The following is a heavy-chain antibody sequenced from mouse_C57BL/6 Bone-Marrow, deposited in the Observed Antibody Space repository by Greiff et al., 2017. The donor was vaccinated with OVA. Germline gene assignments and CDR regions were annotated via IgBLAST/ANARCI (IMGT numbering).Heavy chain of an antibody. V-gene: IGHV10-1*01. CDR3: VRQDYYYGSSYPLDY. J-gene: IGHJ4*01. CDR1: GFSFNTYA. CDR2: IRSKSNNYAT. Sequence: GGGLVQPKGSLKLSCAASGFSFNTYAMNWVRQAPGKGLEWVARIRSKSNNYATYYADSVKDRFTISRDDSESMLYLQMNNLKTEDTAMYYCVRQDYYYGSSYPLDYWGQGTSVTVSS. D-gene: IGHD1-1*01.